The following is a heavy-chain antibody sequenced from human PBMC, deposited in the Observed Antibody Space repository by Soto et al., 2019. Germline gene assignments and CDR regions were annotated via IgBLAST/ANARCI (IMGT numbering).Heavy chain of an antibody. V-gene: IGHV3-48*02. D-gene: IGHD2-21*01. CDR3: ARTGIEASCTMYGMDV. CDR2: ISRSSSTI. CDR1: GFTFSKYT. Sequence: PGGPLRLSCEASGFTFSKYTLNWARQPPGKGPEWISSISRSSSTIYYAESVKGRFTISRDHAKNSLSLEMNGLREEDTAVYYCARTGIEASCTMYGMDVSGQGTTVTVSS. J-gene: IGHJ6*02.